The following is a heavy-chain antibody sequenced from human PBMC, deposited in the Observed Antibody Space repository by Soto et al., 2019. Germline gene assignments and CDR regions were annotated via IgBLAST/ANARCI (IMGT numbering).Heavy chain of an antibody. CDR2: ISGSGGST. D-gene: IGHD2-15*01. Sequence: GGSLRLSCAASGFTFSSYAMSWVRQAPGKGLEWVSAISGSGGSTYYADSVKGRFTISRDNSKNTLYLQMNSLRAEDTGVYYCAKARGGSYWFDPWGQGTLVTVSS. J-gene: IGHJ5*02. CDR3: AKARGGSYWFDP. CDR1: GFTFSSYA. V-gene: IGHV3-23*01.